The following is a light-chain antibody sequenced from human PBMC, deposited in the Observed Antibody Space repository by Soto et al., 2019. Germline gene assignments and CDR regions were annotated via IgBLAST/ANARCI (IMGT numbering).Light chain of an antibody. CDR3: MQGAHWPYT. V-gene: IGKV2-30*01. CDR2: QGS. CDR1: QSLVYGDGNTY. Sequence: DVVMAQSPLSLPVTPGQPDSISCRSSQSLVYGDGNTYLHWFQQRPGQSPRRLIYQGSNRESGVRDRVSGSGSGTAFTLTIRRVKAEDVGIYYCMQGAHWPYTCGQGTKLEIQ. J-gene: IGKJ2*01.